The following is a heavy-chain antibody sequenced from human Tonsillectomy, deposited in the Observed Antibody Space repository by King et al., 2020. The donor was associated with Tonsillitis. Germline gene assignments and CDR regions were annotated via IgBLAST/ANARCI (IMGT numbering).Heavy chain of an antibody. J-gene: IGHJ6*02. CDR2: ISWNSASI. D-gene: IGHD1-14*01. V-gene: IGHV3-9*01. Sequence: VQLVESGGGLVQPGRSLRLSCAASGFTFDDYAMHWVRQAPGKGLEWVSAISWNSASISYADSVKGRFTISRDNAKNSLYLQMNSLRDEDTALYYCAKEAITDPDRGGNGMDVWGQGTTVTVSS. CDR1: GFTFDDYA. CDR3: AKEAITDPDRGGNGMDV.